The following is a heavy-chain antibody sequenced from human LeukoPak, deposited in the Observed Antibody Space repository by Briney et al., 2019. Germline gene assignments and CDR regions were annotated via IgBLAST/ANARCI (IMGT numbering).Heavy chain of an antibody. D-gene: IGHD3-10*01. J-gene: IGHJ4*02. CDR1: GNTFTTYD. V-gene: IGHV1-8*01. CDR2: VSPNGGDT. CDR3: ARGRDFYGSGTSFFDC. Sequence: ASVKVSCKASGNTFTTYDINWVRQATGQGLEWMGWVSPNGGDTVFAQRFQGRVTLTRNTSIGTVYMELSSLSSEDTAVYYCARGRDFYGSGTSFFDCWGQGTLVTVSS.